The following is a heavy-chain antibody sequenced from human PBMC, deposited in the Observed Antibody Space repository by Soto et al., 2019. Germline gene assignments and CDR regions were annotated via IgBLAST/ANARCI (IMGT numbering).Heavy chain of an antibody. D-gene: IGHD1-26*01. J-gene: IGHJ4*02. CDR3: ARWEQPLFDY. CDR1: GFNVSAYT. Sequence: ESGGGVVQPGRSLRLSCAASGFNVSAYTMHWVRQAPCKGLEWVAVISSDGNHKYYTDSVKGRFTISRDTSTNTLYLQMNSLRAEDTAVYYCARWEQPLFDYWGQGTLVTVSS. V-gene: IGHV3-30-3*01. CDR2: ISSDGNHK.